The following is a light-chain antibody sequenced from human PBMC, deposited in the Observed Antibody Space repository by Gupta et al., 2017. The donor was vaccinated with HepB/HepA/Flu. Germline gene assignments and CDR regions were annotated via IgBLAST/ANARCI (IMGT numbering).Light chain of an antibody. CDR3: QAWDRNTVV. Sequence: SYELTQSPSMTVSSGQTATISCSGDKLGDKYVCWYQQRPGQSPLLLIYQDHNRPSEIPERFSGSNSGNTATLTISGTQAMDEADYYCQAWDRNTVVFGGGTKLTVL. J-gene: IGLJ2*01. CDR1: KLGDKY. V-gene: IGLV3-1*01. CDR2: QDH.